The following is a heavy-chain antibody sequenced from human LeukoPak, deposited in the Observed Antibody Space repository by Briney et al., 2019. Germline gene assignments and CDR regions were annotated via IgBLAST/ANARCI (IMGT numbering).Heavy chain of an antibody. CDR1: GFTFSSYA. D-gene: IGHD6-13*01. Sequence: GGSLRLSCAASGFTFSSYAMSWVRQAPGEGLEWVSAISGSGGSTYYADSVKGRFTISRDNSKNTLYLQMNSLRAEDTAVYYCAKDLYSSSWSNFDYWGQGTLVTVSS. CDR2: ISGSGGST. J-gene: IGHJ4*02. CDR3: AKDLYSSSWSNFDY. V-gene: IGHV3-23*01.